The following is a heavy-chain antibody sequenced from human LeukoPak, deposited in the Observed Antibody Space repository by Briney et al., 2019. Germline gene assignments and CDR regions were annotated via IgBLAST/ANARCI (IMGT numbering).Heavy chain of an antibody. CDR2: INPISGDT. CDR3: AKPRFGYCSSTNCCSWFDP. Sequence: ASVKVSCKASGYTFTGYYMHWVRQAPGQGLEWMGWINPISGDTNYTQKFQGRVTMTRDTSISTAYMELSRLRSDDTAVYYCAKPRFGYCSSTNCCSWFDPWGQGTLLTVSS. D-gene: IGHD2-2*03. V-gene: IGHV1-2*02. J-gene: IGHJ5*02. CDR1: GYTFTGYY.